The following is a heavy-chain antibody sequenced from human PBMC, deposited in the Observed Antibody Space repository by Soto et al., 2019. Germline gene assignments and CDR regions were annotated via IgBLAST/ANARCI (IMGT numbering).Heavy chain of an antibody. D-gene: IGHD2-15*01. J-gene: IGHJ4*02. CDR2: VNHIGST. CDR3: ARGISLIVEVQRDAPDKYYFDS. Sequence: PSETLSLTCAVYGGSFSVYFWSWIRQSPGKGLEWIGEVNHIGSTNSNPSLKSRVAVSVDTSKNQISLKLRSVTAADTAVYYCARGISLIVEVQRDAPDKYYFDSWGQGTLVTVSS. V-gene: IGHV4-34*01. CDR1: GGSFSVYF.